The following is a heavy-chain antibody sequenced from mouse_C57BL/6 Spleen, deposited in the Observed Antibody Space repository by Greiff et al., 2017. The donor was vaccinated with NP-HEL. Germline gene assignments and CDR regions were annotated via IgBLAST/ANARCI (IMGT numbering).Heavy chain of an antibody. J-gene: IGHJ1*03. D-gene: IGHD4-1*01. CDR3: VRHHNWDWYFDV. V-gene: IGHV10-1*01. CDR2: IRSKSNNYAT. Sequence: DVMLVESGGGLVQPKGSLKLSCAASGFSFNTYAMNWVRQAPGKGLEWVARIRSKSNNYATYYADSVKDRFTISRDDSESMLYLQMNNLKTEDTAMYYCVRHHNWDWYFDVWGTGTTVTVSS. CDR1: GFSFNTYA.